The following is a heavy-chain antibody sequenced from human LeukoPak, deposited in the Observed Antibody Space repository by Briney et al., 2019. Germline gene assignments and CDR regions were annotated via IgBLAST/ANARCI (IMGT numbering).Heavy chain of an antibody. CDR3: ARDPNSAL. CDR1: GGSISSSY. Sequence: ETLSLTCSVSGGSISSSYWSWTRQPAGKGLEWIGRVYTSGSTNYNYNSSLKSRLTMSVDTSKNQFSLKLSSVTAADTAVYYCARDPNSALCGQGTLVTVSS. D-gene: IGHD2-21*01. J-gene: IGHJ4*02. CDR2: VYTSGST. V-gene: IGHV4-4*07.